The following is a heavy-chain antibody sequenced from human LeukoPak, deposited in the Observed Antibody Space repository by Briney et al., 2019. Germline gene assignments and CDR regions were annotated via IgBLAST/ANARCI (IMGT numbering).Heavy chain of an antibody. V-gene: IGHV3-7*01. Sequence: GGSLRLSCAAPGVCFSSNWMGWVCQAPGKGLGWVAHIKRDGSEKYYLDSVKGRFTISRDNAKNSLYLQMNSLRVEDTAVYYCARLGLEVGGPNWFDPWGQGTLVTVSS. CDR3: ARLGLEVGGPNWFDP. CDR1: GVCFSSNW. J-gene: IGHJ5*02. CDR2: IKRDGSEK. D-gene: IGHD1-1*01.